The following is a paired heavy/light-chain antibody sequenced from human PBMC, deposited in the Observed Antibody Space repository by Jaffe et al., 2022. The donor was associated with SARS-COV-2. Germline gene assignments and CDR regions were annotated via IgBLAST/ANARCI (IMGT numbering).Heavy chain of an antibody. D-gene: IGHD5-12*01. Sequence: QVQLVQSGAEVKRPGASVKVSCQTSGYTFTSYYIHWVRQAPGQGLEWMGRMNPSAGSASYAQRLQGRVTMTRDTSTSTVYMELSSLRSEDTAVYYCARDREDGYNSLVDYWGQGTLVTVSS. CDR3: ARDREDGYNSLVDY. V-gene: IGHV1-46*04. J-gene: IGHJ4*02. CDR1: GYTFTSYY. CDR2: MNPSAGSA.
Light chain of an antibody. V-gene: IGKV1-5*03. Sequence: DIQMTQSPSTLSASVGDRVTITCRASQTISSWLAWYQQKPGKAPKLLIYKASSLESGVPSRFSGSGSGTEFTLTISSLQPDDFATYHCQQYHSYSLTFGGGTKVEIK. CDR3: QQYHSYSLT. CDR2: KAS. J-gene: IGKJ4*01. CDR1: QTISSW.